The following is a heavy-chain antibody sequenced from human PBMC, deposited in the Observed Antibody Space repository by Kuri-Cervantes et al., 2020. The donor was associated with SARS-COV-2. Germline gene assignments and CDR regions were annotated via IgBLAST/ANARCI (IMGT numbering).Heavy chain of an antibody. V-gene: IGHV1-24*01. CDR1: GYTLTELS. Sequence: ASVKVSCKVSGYTLTELSMHWVRQAPGKGLEWMGGFDPEDGETIYAQKFQGRVTMTEDTSTDTAYMELSSLRSDDKAVYYCARAPRSNGDYYYYYMDVWGKGTTVTVSS. CDR3: ARAPRSNGDYYYYYMDV. CDR2: FDPEDGET. J-gene: IGHJ6*03. D-gene: IGHD4/OR15-4a*01.